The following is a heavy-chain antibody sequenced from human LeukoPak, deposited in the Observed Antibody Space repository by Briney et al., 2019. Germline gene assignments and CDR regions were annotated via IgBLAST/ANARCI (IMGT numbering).Heavy chain of an antibody. CDR2: ISSSSSYI. CDR3: ARVLHSGHDLNDRYFDY. J-gene: IGHJ4*02. D-gene: IGHD5-12*01. CDR1: GFTFSSYS. Sequence: GGSLRLSCAASGFTFSSYSMNWVRQAPGKGLEWVSSISSSSSYIYYADSVKGRFTISRDNAKNSLYLQKNSLRAEDTAVYYCARVLHSGHDLNDRYFDYWGQGTLVTVSS. V-gene: IGHV3-21*01.